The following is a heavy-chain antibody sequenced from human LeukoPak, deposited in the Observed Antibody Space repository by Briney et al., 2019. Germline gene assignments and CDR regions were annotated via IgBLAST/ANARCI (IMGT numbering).Heavy chain of an antibody. Sequence: PGGSLRLSCAASGFTFSNFGMHWVRQAPGTGLEWVAVIWYDGINKYCADSVKGRFTISRDNSKNTLYLQMNSLRAEDTAVYYCAGDQRDGYNYSFDYWGQGTLVTVSS. J-gene: IGHJ4*02. CDR3: AGDQRDGYNYSFDY. V-gene: IGHV3-33*08. CDR2: IWYDGINK. D-gene: IGHD5-24*01. CDR1: GFTFSNFG.